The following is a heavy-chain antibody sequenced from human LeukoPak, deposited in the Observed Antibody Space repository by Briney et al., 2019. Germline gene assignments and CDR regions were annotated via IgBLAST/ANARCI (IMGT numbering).Heavy chain of an antibody. D-gene: IGHD3-22*01. CDR3: TEVRQGDSSGYYSSFYYGMDV. Sequence: PSQTLSLTCTVSGGSISSGGYYWSWIRQHPGKGLEWIGYIYYSGSTYYNPSLKSRVTISVDTSKNQFALKLSSVPTADTAVYYCTEVRQGDSSGYYSSFYYGMDVWGQGTTVTVSS. J-gene: IGHJ6*02. CDR1: GGSISSGGYY. CDR2: IYYSGST. V-gene: IGHV4-31*03.